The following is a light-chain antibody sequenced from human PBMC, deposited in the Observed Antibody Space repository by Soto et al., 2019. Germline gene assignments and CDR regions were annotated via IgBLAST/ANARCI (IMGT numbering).Light chain of an antibody. CDR2: DAS. J-gene: IGKJ5*01. CDR1: QSVGSY. V-gene: IGKV3-11*01. Sequence: EIVLTQSPATLSLSPGERAALSCRASQSVGSYLAWYQQKAGQAPRLLIYDASNRATGIPARFSGSGSGTDFTLIISSLEPEDFAVYYCQQRLNSIAFGQGTRLEIK. CDR3: QQRLNSIA.